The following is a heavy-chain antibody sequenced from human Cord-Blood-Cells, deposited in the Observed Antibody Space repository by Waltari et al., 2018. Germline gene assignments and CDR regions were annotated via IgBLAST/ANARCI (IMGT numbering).Heavy chain of an antibody. V-gene: IGHV4-39*01. CDR3: ETMLYYDILTGYFDY. CDR1: GGSISSSSYY. J-gene: IGHJ4*02. Sequence: QLQLQESGPGLVKPSETLSLTCTVSGGSISSSSYYWGWIRQPPGKGLEWIGSIYYSGSTDYNPSLKSRVTISVDTSKNQFSRKLSSVTAADTAVYYCETMLYYDILTGYFDYWGQGTLVTVSS. CDR2: IYYSGST. D-gene: IGHD3-9*01.